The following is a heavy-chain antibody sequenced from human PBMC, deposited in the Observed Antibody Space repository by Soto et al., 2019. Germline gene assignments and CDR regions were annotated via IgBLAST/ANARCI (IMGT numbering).Heavy chain of an antibody. D-gene: IGHD5-18*01. CDR2: IIPNLGIA. CDR3: ARDGVTRGYSYGWGHQGY. Sequence: QVQLVQSGAEVKKPGSSVKVSCKASGGTFSSYTISWVRQAPGQGLEWMGRIIPNLGIANYAQKIQGRVKGTADNCTSTCYMELSSLRSDDTAVYYCARDGVTRGYSYGWGHQGYWGQGAMVTVSS. J-gene: IGHJ4*02. CDR1: GGTFSSYT. V-gene: IGHV1-69*08.